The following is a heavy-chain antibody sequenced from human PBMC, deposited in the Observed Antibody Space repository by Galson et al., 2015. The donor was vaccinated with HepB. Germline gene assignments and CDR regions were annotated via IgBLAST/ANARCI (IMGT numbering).Heavy chain of an antibody. V-gene: IGHV3-74*01. CDR2: INSDGSST. CDR3: ARVESSGWWVNWFDP. D-gene: IGHD6-19*01. CDR1: GFTFSSYW. J-gene: IGHJ5*02. Sequence: SLRLSCAASGFTFSSYWMHWVRQAPGKGLVWVSRINSDGSSTSYADSVKGRFTISRDNAKNTLYLQMNSLRAEDTAVYYCARVESSGWWVNWFDPWGQGTLVTVSS.